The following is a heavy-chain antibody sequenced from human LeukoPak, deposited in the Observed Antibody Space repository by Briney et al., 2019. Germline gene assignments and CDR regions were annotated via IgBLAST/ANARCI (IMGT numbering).Heavy chain of an antibody. Sequence: SETLSLTCTVSGGSISSGDYYWSWIRQPPGKGLEWIGYTHYSGSTYYNPALKSRITISVDTSKNQFSLKLSSVTAADTAVYYCARSDYYGSGSPPYYFDYWGQGSLVTVSS. CDR1: GGSISSGDYY. CDR3: ARSDYYGSGSPPYYFDY. J-gene: IGHJ4*02. CDR2: THYSGST. D-gene: IGHD3-10*01. V-gene: IGHV4-30-4*01.